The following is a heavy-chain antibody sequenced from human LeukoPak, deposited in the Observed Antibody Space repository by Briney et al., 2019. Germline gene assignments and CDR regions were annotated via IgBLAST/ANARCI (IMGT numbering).Heavy chain of an antibody. D-gene: IGHD2-2*01. CDR3: ARGLGYCSSTSCSFDY. V-gene: IGHV4-34*01. J-gene: IGHJ4*02. CDR2: INHSGST. CDR1: GGSFSGYY. Sequence: SETLSLTCAVYGGSFSGYYWSWIRQPPAKGLEWIGEINHSGSTNYNPSLKSRVTISVDTSKNQFSVKLGSVTAADTAVYYCARGLGYCSSTSCSFDYWGQGTLVTVSS.